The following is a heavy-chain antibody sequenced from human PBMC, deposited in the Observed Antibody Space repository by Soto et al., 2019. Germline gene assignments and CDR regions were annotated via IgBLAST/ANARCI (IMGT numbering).Heavy chain of an antibody. D-gene: IGHD6-13*01. CDR3: ASDSSSWYNHWFDP. J-gene: IGHJ5*02. CDR2: IYTSGST. Sequence: PSETLSLTCTVSGGSISSYYWSWIRQPAGKGLEWIGRIYTSGSTNYNPSLKSRVTMSVDTSKNQFSLKLSSVTAADTAVYYCASDSSSWYNHWFDPWGQGTLVTVSS. V-gene: IGHV4-4*07. CDR1: GGSISSYY.